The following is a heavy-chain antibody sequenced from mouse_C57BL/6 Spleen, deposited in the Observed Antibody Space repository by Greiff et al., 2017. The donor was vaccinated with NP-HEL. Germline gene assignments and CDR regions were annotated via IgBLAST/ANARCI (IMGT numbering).Heavy chain of an antibody. CDR3: ASGPGSSPDY. Sequence: VQLQQPGAELVKPGASVKLSCKASGYTFTSYWMQWVKQRPGQGLEWIGEIDPSDSYTNYNQKFKGKATLTVDTSSSTAYMRLSSLASEDSAVYYCASGPGSSPDYWGQGTTLTVSS. J-gene: IGHJ2*01. V-gene: IGHV1-50*01. CDR2: IDPSDSYT. CDR1: GYTFTSYW. D-gene: IGHD1-1*01.